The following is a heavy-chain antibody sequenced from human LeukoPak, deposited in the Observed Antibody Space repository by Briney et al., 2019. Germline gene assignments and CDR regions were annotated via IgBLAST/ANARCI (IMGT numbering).Heavy chain of an antibody. CDR2: ISSGGGTI. D-gene: IGHD3/OR15-3a*01. V-gene: IGHV3-48*03. J-gene: IGHJ2*01. CDR1: GFTFSSYE. CDR3: ARRWAGTGSPYWFFDR. Sequence: GGSLRLSCAASGFTFSSYEMNWVRQAPEKGLEWVSYISSGGGTIFYADSVKGRFTISRDSAKNSLYLQMDSLRAEDTAVYYCARRWAGTGSPYWFFDRWGRGTLVTVSS.